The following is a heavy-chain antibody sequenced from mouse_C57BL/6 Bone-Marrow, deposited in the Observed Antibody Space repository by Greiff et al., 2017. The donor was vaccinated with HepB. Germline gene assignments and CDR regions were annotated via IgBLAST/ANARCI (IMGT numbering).Heavy chain of an antibody. CDR3: TGSYYGYNYAMDY. D-gene: IGHD2-2*01. CDR2: IRLKSDNYAT. Sequence: EVKLMESGGGLVQPGGSMKLSCVASGFTFSNYWMKWVRQSPEKGLEWVAQIRLKSDNYATHYAESVKGRFTISRDDSKSSVYLQMNNLRAEDTGIYYCTGSYYGYNYAMDYWGQGTSVTVSS. J-gene: IGHJ4*01. CDR1: GFTFSNYW. V-gene: IGHV6-3*01.